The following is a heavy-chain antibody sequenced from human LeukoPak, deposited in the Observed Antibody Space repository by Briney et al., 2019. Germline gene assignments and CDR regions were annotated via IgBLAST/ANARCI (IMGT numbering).Heavy chain of an antibody. D-gene: IGHD6-6*01. V-gene: IGHV3-23*01. CDR2: ISADATGT. CDR3: AKTPHRLSSEIDH. J-gene: IGHJ4*02. Sequence: PGGSLRLSCSASGFTFTNYDMGWVRQAPGKGLEWVSIISADATGTYYADSLRGRFAISRDNSKNTLYLQVNSLRAEDTAVYYCAKTPHRLSSEIDHWGQGTPVTVSS. CDR1: GFTFTNYD.